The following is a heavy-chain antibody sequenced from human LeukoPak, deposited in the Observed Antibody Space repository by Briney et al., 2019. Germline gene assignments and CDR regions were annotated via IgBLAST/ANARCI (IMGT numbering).Heavy chain of an antibody. V-gene: IGHV1-2*02. CDR3: ARAPTTARNFDY. CDR1: GYTFTGYY. Sequence: ASVKVSCKASGYTFTGYYMHWVRQAHGQGLEWMGWINPNSGGTNYAQKFQGRVTMTRDTSISTAYMELSRLRSDDTAVYYCARAPTTARNFDYWGQGTLVTVSS. D-gene: IGHD4-17*01. CDR2: INPNSGGT. J-gene: IGHJ4*02.